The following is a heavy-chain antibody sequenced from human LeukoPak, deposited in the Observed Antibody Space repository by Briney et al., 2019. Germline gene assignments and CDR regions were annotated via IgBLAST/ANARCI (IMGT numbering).Heavy chain of an antibody. Sequence: SQTLSLTCTVSGGSISSHFWSWIRQPPGKGLEWIGNIYNSGTTNYNPSLESRVTISVDTSKNQLSLQLTSVTAADTAVYYCTKATQWLAFDYWGRGTLVTVSS. D-gene: IGHD6-19*01. CDR1: GGSISSHF. V-gene: IGHV4-59*11. CDR3: TKATQWLAFDY. CDR2: IYNSGTT. J-gene: IGHJ4*02.